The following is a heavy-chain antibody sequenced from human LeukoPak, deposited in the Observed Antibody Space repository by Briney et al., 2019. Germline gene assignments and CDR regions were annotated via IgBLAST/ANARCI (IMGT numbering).Heavy chain of an antibody. CDR3: ARVPQGDYFDY. D-gene: IGHD1-14*01. Sequence: AGGSLRLSCAASGFTFSSYGMHWVRQAPGKGLEWVAVIWYDGSQTYYADSVKGRFTISRDNSKNTLYLQMNSLRAEDTAMYYCARVPQGDYFDYWGQGTLVTVSS. V-gene: IGHV3-33*08. J-gene: IGHJ4*02. CDR1: GFTFSSYG. CDR2: IWYDGSQT.